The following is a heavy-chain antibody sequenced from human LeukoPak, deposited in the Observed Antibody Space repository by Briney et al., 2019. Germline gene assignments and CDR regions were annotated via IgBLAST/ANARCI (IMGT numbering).Heavy chain of an antibody. J-gene: IGHJ4*02. CDR3: ASFMTTVTIPDY. CDR2: ITSSGSHM. Sequence: GGSLRLSCAASGFTFRSYSMNWVRQAPGKRLEWLSSITSSGSHMYYADSAKGQFTISRDNAKSPLYLQMNSLSAEDTAVYYCASFMTTVTIPDYWGQGTLVTVSS. V-gene: IGHV3-21*01. D-gene: IGHD4-17*01. CDR1: GFTFRSYS.